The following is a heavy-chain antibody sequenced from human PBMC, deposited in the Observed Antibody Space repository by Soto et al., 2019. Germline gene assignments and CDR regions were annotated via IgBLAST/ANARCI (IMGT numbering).Heavy chain of an antibody. V-gene: IGHV1-69*13. D-gene: IGHD5-12*01. CDR3: ASKRIVATIRYYGMDV. CDR1: GGTFSSYA. CDR2: IIPIFGTA. J-gene: IGHJ6*02. Sequence: AASVKVSCKASGGTFSSYAISWVRQAPGQGREWMGGIIPIFGTANYAQKFQGRATITADESTSTAYMELSSLRSEDTAVYYCASKRIVATIRYYGMDVWGQGTTVTVSS.